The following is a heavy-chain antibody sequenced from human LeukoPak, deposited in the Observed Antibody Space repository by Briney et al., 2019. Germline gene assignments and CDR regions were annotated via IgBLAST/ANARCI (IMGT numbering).Heavy chain of an antibody. J-gene: IGHJ4*02. CDR3: AKQGRSGWFGSDF. CDR2: ISGSGDNT. Sequence: GRSLRLSCTASGFTFGDYAMSWVRQAPGQGLEWVSSISGSGDNTYYAGSVKGRFTISRDNSNNTLYLQMNTLRAEDTALYYRAKQGRSGWFGSDFWGQGTQVTVSS. D-gene: IGHD6-19*01. CDR1: GFTFGDYA. V-gene: IGHV3-23*01.